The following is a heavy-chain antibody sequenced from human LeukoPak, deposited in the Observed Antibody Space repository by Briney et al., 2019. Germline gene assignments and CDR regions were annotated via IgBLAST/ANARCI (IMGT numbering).Heavy chain of an antibody. CDR1: GFTYSSYG. CDR2: ISYDGSNK. V-gene: IGHV3-30*18. J-gene: IGHJ6*04. CDR3: AKGLVVRGYYYYGMDV. D-gene: IGHD2-2*01. Sequence: GRSLRLSCAASGFTYSSYGMHWVRQAPGKGLEWVAVISYDGSNKYYADSVKGRFTISRDNSKKTLYLQMNSLRAEDTAVYYCAKGLVVRGYYYYGMDVWGKGTTVTVSS.